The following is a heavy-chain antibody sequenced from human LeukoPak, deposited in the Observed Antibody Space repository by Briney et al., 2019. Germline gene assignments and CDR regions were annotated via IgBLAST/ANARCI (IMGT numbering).Heavy chain of an antibody. CDR1: GGTFSSYA. V-gene: IGHV1-69*01. Sequence: SVKVSCKASGGTFSSYAISWVRQAPGQGLEWMGGIIPIFGTANYAQKFQGRVTITADESTSTAYMELSSLRSEDTAVYYCARGMDYGDYYYGMDVWGQGTTVTVSS. CDR3: ARGMDYGDYYYGMDV. D-gene: IGHD4-17*01. CDR2: IIPIFGTA. J-gene: IGHJ6*02.